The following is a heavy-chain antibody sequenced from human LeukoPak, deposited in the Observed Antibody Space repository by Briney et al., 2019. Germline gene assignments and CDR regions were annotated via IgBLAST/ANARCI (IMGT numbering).Heavy chain of an antibody. CDR2: ISSSSSYM. CDR3: ARVARRYCSGGSCYSDY. D-gene: IGHD2-15*01. J-gene: IGHJ4*02. V-gene: IGHV3-21*01. CDR1: GFTFSSYS. Sequence: PGGSLRLSCAASGFTFSSYSMNWVRQAPGKGLEWVSSISSSSSYMYYADSVKGRFTISRDNAKNSLYLQMNSLRAEDTAVYYCARVARRYCSGGSCYSDYWGQGTLVTVSS.